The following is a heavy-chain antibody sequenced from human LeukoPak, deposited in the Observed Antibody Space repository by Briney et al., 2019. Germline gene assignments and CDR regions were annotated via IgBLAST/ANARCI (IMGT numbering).Heavy chain of an antibody. CDR3: ARADYYDSSDYYFYYGMDV. D-gene: IGHD3-22*01. Sequence: GGSLRLSCAASGFTFSDYYMNWIRQAPGKGLEWVSYISSSGSAIHYADSVKGRVTISRDNAKNSLYLQMNSLRAEDTAVYYCARADYYDSSDYYFYYGMDVWGQGTTVTVSS. CDR2: ISSSGSAI. J-gene: IGHJ6*02. V-gene: IGHV3-11*01. CDR1: GFTFSDYY.